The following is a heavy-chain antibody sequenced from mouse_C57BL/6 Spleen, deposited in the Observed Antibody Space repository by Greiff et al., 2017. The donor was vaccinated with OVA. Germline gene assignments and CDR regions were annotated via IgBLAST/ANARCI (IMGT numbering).Heavy chain of an antibody. CDR2: IYPGSGNT. CDR3: AAGQLRLPYYYAMDY. D-gene: IGHD3-2*02. J-gene: IGHJ4*01. Sequence: LQESGAELVRPGASVKLSCKASGYTFTDYYINWVKQRPGQGLEWIARIYPGSGNTYYNEKFKGKATLTAEKSSSTAYMQLSSLTSEDSAVYVCAAGQLRLPYYYAMDYWGQGTSVTVSS. V-gene: IGHV1-76*01. CDR1: GYTFTDYY.